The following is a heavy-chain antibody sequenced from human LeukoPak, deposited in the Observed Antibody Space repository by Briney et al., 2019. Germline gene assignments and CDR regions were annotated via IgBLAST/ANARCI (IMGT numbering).Heavy chain of an antibody. D-gene: IGHD4-23*01. V-gene: IGHV3-74*01. CDR3: ARDLGLRGST. Sequence: GGSLRPSCEVSGFTFSDSWMHWVRQTPGKGLVWVSRMYGDMSDISYADSVKGRFTISRDNAKNTVYLQMNSLRGEDTAVYYCARDLGLRGSTWGQGTLVTVSS. CDR1: GFTFSDSW. CDR2: MYGDMSDI. J-gene: IGHJ5*02.